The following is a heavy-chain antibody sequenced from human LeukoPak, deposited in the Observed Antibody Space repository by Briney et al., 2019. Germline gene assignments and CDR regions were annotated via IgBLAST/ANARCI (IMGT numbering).Heavy chain of an antibody. CDR2: ISPSGGST. D-gene: IGHD4-17*01. Sequence: GASVKVSCKAFGYTFTSNYMHWVRQAPGQGPEWMGVISPSGGSTTYAQKFQGRVTLTRDMSTSTVYMELSSLRSEDTAVYYCARSAGRQPNGDYVEAFDYWGQGTLVTVSS. CDR1: GYTFTSNY. J-gene: IGHJ4*02. V-gene: IGHV1-46*01. CDR3: ARSAGRQPNGDYVEAFDY.